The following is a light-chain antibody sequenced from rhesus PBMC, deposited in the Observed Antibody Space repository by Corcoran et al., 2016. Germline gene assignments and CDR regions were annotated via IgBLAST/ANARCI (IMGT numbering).Light chain of an antibody. CDR2: KAS. Sequence: DIQMTQSPSSLSASVGDTVTITCRASQSISSWLDWYQQKPGKAPKLLSYKASSLQRGVPSRFSGSGSGTDFTLTISRLQPEDFATYYCLQYSSSLTFGGGTKVEIK. CDR3: LQYSSSLT. V-gene: IGKV1-22*01. CDR1: QSISSW. J-gene: IGKJ4*01.